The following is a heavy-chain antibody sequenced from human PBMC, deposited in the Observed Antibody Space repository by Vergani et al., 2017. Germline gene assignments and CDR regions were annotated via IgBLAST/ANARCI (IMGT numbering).Heavy chain of an antibody. CDR2: INPSGGST. CDR3: ARSSSVGYYYCYMDV. V-gene: IGHV1-46*03. Sequence: QVQLVQSGAEVKKPGASVKVSCKASGYTFTSYYMHWVRQAPGQGLEWMGIINPSGGSTSYAQKFQGRVTMTRDTSTSTVYMELSSLRSEDTVVYYCARSSSVGYYYCYMDVWSKGTTVTVSS. D-gene: IGHD6-6*01. J-gene: IGHJ6*03. CDR1: GYTFTSYY.